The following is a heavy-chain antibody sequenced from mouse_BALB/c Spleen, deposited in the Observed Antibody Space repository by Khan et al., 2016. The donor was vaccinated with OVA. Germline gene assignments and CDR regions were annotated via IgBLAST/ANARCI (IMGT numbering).Heavy chain of an antibody. CDR1: GYTFTNYG. V-gene: IGHV9-3-1*01. CDR3: ARPPYFSYTLDH. CDR2: INTYTGEP. Sequence: QIQLVQSGPELKKPGETVKISCKASGYTFTNYGMNWVKQSPGKALKWMGWINTYTGEPTYADDFKGQFAFSLDTSASTAYLQINNLKSEDTATYFCARPPYFSYTLDHWGQGTSVTVSS. J-gene: IGHJ4*01. D-gene: IGHD2-10*01.